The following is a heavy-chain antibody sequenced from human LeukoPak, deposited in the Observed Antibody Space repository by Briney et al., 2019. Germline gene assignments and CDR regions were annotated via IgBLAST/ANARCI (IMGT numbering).Heavy chain of an antibody. V-gene: IGHV4-61*02. CDR3: ARTPGASSYNCSGGSCYSGRYYYYYMDV. CDR2: IYTSGST. D-gene: IGHD2-15*01. CDR1: GGSISSGSYY. J-gene: IGHJ6*03. Sequence: SETLSLTCTVSGGSISSGSYYWSWIRQPAGKGLEWIVRIYTSGSTNYNPSLKSRVTISVDTSKNQFSLKLSSVTAADTAVYYCARTPGASSYNCSGGSCYSGRYYYYYMDVWGKGTTVTVSS.